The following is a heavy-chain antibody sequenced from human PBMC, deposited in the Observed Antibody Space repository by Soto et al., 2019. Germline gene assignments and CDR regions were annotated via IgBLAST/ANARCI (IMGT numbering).Heavy chain of an antibody. Sequence: SETLSLTCAVYGWSFSVYYWSWIRQPPGKGLEWTGEINHSGSTNYNPSLKSRVTISVDTSKNQFSLKLSSVTAADTAVYYCASRMDTAMVTYYYYYGMDVWGQGTTVTVS. CDR2: INHSGST. D-gene: IGHD5-18*01. CDR3: ASRMDTAMVTYYYYYGMDV. V-gene: IGHV4-34*01. CDR1: GWSFSVYY. J-gene: IGHJ6*02.